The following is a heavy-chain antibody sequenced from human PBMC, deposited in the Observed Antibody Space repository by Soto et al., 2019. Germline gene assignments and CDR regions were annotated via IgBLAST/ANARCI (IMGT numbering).Heavy chain of an antibody. Sequence: GGSLRLSCAASGFTFSNAWMSWVRQAPGKGLEWVGRIKSKTDGGTTDYAAPVKGRFTISRDDSKNTLYLQMNSLKTEDTAVYYCTTKFLEWLSDSIDYWGQGTLVTVSS. V-gene: IGHV3-15*01. CDR2: IKSKTDGGTT. CDR1: GFTFSNAW. D-gene: IGHD3-3*01. CDR3: TTKFLEWLSDSIDY. J-gene: IGHJ4*02.